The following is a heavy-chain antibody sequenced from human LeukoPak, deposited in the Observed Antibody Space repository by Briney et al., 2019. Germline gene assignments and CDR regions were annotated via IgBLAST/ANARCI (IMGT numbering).Heavy chain of an antibody. Sequence: ASVKVSCKASGYTFTSYDINWVRQATGQGLEWMGWMNPNSGNTGYAQKFQGRVTMTRNTSISTAYMELSSLRSEDTAVYCCARGFKRAVAAHGYWGQGTLVTVSS. J-gene: IGHJ4*02. D-gene: IGHD6-19*01. CDR1: GYTFTSYD. CDR2: MNPNSGNT. V-gene: IGHV1-8*01. CDR3: ARGFKRAVAAHGY.